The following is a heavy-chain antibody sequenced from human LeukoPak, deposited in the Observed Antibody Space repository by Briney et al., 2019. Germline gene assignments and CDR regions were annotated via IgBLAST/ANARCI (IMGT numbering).Heavy chain of an antibody. CDR2: IGGDGADI. J-gene: IGHJ4*02. Sequence: GGSLRLSCAASGFTFDDYAMHWVRQAPGKGLEWVSLIGGDGADIYSADSVKGRFTISRDNSKNSLYLHMNTLRTEDTALYYCARGSPRGRYLWNYYFDYWGQGALVTASS. V-gene: IGHV3-43*02. CDR1: GFTFDDYA. D-gene: IGHD1-7*01. CDR3: ARGSPRGRYLWNYYFDY.